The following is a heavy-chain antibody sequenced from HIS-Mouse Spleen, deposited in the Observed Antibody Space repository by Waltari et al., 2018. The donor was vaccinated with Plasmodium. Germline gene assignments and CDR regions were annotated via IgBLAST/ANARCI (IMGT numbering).Heavy chain of an antibody. D-gene: IGHD1-1*01. J-gene: IGHJ4*02. CDR3: ASGRTGTTGTTRDFDY. V-gene: IGHV1-69*01. Sequence: QVQLVQSGAEVKKPGSSVKVSCKASGGTFSSYALSWVRPSPGKGLEWMGGIIPIFGTANYAQKFQGRVTITADESTSTAYMELSSLRSEDTAVYYCASGRTGTTGTTRDFDYWGQGTLVTVSS. CDR1: GGTFSSYA. CDR2: IIPIFGTA.